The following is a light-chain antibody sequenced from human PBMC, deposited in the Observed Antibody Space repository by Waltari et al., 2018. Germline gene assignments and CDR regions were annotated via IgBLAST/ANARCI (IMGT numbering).Light chain of an antibody. CDR1: QSVSSY. CDR3: QQRSNWFT. CDR2: DAS. Sequence: ENVFTQAPATLSLSPGERATLSCRASQSVSSYLAWYQQKPGQAPRLLIYDASNRATGIPARFSGSGSGTDFTLTISSLEPEDFAVYYCQQRSNWFTFGPGTKVDIK. J-gene: IGKJ3*01. V-gene: IGKV3-11*01.